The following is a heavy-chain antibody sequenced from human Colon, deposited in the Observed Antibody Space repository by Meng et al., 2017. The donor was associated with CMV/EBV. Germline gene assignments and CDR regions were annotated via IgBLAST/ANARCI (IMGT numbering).Heavy chain of an antibody. Sequence: GGSLRLSCAASEFIFNDYGIHWLHQAPGKGLEWLSFIDINGENRYNGDIVKGRFIVSKDKSKNTVFLQMSSLRVEDTAVYYCVGHQGRAREGVRMVWGQGTLVTVSS. CDR1: EFIFNDYG. CDR2: IDINGENR. CDR3: VGHQGRAREGVRMV. D-gene: IGHD3-10*01. V-gene: IGHV3-30*02. J-gene: IGHJ4*02.